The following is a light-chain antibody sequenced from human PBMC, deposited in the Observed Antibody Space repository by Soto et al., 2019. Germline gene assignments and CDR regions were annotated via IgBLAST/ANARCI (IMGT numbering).Light chain of an antibody. CDR2: GTS. CDR1: QSVSSSS. J-gene: IGKJ2*01. CDR3: QHYGGSYT. V-gene: IGKV3-20*01. Sequence: EIVLTQSPGTLSLSPGERATLSCRASQSVSSSSLAWYQQKPGQAPRLLIYGTSSRASGIPDRFSGSGSGTDFSLTISRLQPEDFAVYYCQHYGGSYTFGQGTKLEIK.